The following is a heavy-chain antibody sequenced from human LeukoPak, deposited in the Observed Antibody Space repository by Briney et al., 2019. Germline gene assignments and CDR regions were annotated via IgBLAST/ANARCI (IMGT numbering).Heavy chain of an antibody. J-gene: IGHJ3*02. D-gene: IGHD3-3*01. Sequence: PGGSLRLSCAASGFTFSGYWMHWVRQAPGEGLVWVSLINSDGSSTIYADSVKGRFTISRDNAKNTLYLQMNSLRAEDTAVYYCARGLTIFGVVNDAFDIWGQGTMVTVSS. CDR3: ARGLTIFGVVNDAFDI. V-gene: IGHV3-74*01. CDR1: GFTFSGYW. CDR2: INSDGSST.